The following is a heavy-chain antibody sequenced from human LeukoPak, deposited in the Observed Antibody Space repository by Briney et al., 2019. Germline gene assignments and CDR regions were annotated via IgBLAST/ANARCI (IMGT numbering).Heavy chain of an antibody. Sequence: SETLSLTCTVSGGSISSANYYWTWIRQPPGKGLEWIGSVYHDGSTYYNPSLKSRVTISVDTSKNQFSLKLSSVTAADTAVYYCARDSMYCGGDCYAVNWFDPWGQGTLITVSS. CDR2: VYHDGST. CDR3: ARDSMYCGGDCYAVNWFDP. J-gene: IGHJ5*02. V-gene: IGHV4-39*07. D-gene: IGHD2-21*02. CDR1: GGSISSANYY.